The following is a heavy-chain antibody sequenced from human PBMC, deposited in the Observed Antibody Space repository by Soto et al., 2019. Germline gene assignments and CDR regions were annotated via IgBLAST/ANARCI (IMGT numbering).Heavy chain of an antibody. J-gene: IGHJ5*02. V-gene: IGHV4-30-4*01. Sequence: QVQLQESGPGLVKPSQTLSLTCTVSGGSISSGDYYWSWIRQPPVQGLEWIGYIYYSGRTYYSPSLKRRVTISVETSKNQFSLKLSSVTAADTAVYYCARERVAALNWFDPWGQGTLVTVSS. D-gene: IGHD2-15*01. CDR1: GGSISSGDYY. CDR3: ARERVAALNWFDP. CDR2: IYYSGRT.